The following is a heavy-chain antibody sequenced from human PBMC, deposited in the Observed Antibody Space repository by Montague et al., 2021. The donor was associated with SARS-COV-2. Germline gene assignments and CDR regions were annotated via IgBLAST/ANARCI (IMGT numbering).Heavy chain of an antibody. CDR1: GGSISSYY. J-gene: IGHJ2*01. V-gene: IGHV4-59*01. CDR2: IYYSGNT. Sequence: SGTRSLTCTVSGGSISSYYWNWIRQSPGKGLEWIGYIYYSGNTEYNPSHKSRVTISVDTSKSQMSLRLNSVTAADTAVYYCAGDRGRFWHFDLWGRGTLVTVSS. D-gene: IGHD5-12*01. CDR3: AGDRGRFWHFDL.